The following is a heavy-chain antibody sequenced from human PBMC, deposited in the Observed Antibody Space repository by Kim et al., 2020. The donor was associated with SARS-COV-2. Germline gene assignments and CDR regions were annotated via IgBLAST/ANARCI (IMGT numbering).Heavy chain of an antibody. CDR1: GFTFSIYA. V-gene: IGHV3-23*01. CDR3: ARDYLGQTGTMFDF. J-gene: IGHJ4*02. D-gene: IGHD1-7*01. CDR2: IEGGGAT. Sequence: GGSLRLSCVASGFTFSIYAMSWVRQAPGRGLEWVSSIEGGGATFYAASVKGRFTISRDNSKNTLFLQMNSLTAEDTAKYYCARDYLGQTGTMFDFWGQGTRVIVSS.